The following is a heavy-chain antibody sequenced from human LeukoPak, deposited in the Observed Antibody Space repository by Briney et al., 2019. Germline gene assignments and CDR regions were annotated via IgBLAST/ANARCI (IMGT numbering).Heavy chain of an antibody. CDR3: ARCSVAAPGGDY. Sequence: SGGSLRLSCEASGFTFSSYDMSWVRQAPGKGLEWISSFSSSSHTTYYADSVRGRFTVSRDNAKSSLYLQMNSLRAEDTAVYYCARCSVAAPGGDYWGQGTLVTVSS. D-gene: IGHD6-19*01. J-gene: IGHJ4*02. CDR1: GFTFSSYD. V-gene: IGHV3-21*01. CDR2: FSSSSHTT.